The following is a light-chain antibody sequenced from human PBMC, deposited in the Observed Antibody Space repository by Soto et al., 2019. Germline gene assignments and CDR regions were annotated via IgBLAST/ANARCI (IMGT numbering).Light chain of an antibody. CDR3: SSYTTSNTWV. Sequence: QSVLTQPASVSGSPGQSITISCTATTSDVGGFDSVSWYQQHPGTAPRVIFYEDSNRPSGVSYRFSGSKSANTASLTISGLQADDEADYYCSSYTTSNTWVFGGGTKLTVL. CDR1: TSDVGGFDS. J-gene: IGLJ3*02. V-gene: IGLV2-14*01. CDR2: EDS.